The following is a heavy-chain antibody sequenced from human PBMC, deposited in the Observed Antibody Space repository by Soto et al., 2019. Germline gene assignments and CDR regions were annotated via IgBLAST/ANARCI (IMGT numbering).Heavy chain of an antibody. Sequence: EAQLVESGGDLVQPGGSLRLSCAGSGFSFSSYEMNWVRQAPGKGLEWVSDISSSGSDTYYADSVKARFTISRDNAQNSLYLQMTRLRAEDTAIYYCASLSGSYGFDPWGQGTLVTVSS. D-gene: IGHD1-26*01. J-gene: IGHJ5*02. CDR3: ASLSGSYGFDP. CDR2: ISSSGSDT. V-gene: IGHV3-48*03. CDR1: GFSFSSYE.